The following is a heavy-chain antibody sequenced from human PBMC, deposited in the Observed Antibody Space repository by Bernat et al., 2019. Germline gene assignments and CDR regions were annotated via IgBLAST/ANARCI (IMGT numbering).Heavy chain of an antibody. J-gene: IGHJ6*02. CDR2: IYSGGST. Sequence: EVQLLESGGGLVQPGGSLRLSCAASGFTVSSNYMSWVRQAPGKGLEWVSVIYSGGSTYYADSEKGRFNISRDNSKNTLYLQMNSLRAEDTAVYYCARELAAAGAKPYGMDVWGQGTTVTVSS. CDR3: ARELAAAGAKPYGMDV. CDR1: GFTVSSNY. D-gene: IGHD6-13*01. V-gene: IGHV3-66*01.